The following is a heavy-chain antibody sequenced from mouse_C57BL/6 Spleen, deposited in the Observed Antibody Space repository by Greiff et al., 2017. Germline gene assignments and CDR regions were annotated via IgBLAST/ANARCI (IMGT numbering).Heavy chain of an antibody. CDR1: GYAFSSSW. D-gene: IGHD2-3*01. CDR2: IYPGDGDT. Sequence: QVQLQQSGPELVKPGASVKISCKASGYAFSSSWMNWVKQRPGKGLEWIGRIYPGDGDTNYNGKFKGKATLTADKSSSTAYMQLSSLPSEDSAVYFCARWLLPFWYFDVWGTGTTVTVSS. CDR3: ARWLLPFWYFDV. J-gene: IGHJ1*03. V-gene: IGHV1-82*01.